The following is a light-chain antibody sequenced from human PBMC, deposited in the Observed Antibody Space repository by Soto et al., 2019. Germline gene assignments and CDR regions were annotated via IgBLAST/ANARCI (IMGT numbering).Light chain of an antibody. Sequence: EIVMTQSPATLSVSPGERATLSCRASQSVIGNLAWYQQKPGQAPRLLIYGASTRATGIPARFSGSGSGTEFPLTISSLQSEEFAVYSCQQYNNWPQTFGQGTKVEIK. CDR2: GAS. CDR3: QQYNNWPQT. V-gene: IGKV3-15*01. J-gene: IGKJ1*01. CDR1: QSVIGN.